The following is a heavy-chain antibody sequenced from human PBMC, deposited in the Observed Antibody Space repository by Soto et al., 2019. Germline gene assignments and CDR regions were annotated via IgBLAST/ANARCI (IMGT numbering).Heavy chain of an antibody. CDR3: ASGPIGDYTDGFDY. CDR2: IYHSGST. CDR1: GGSISSGGYS. J-gene: IGHJ4*02. Sequence: SETLSLTCAVSGGSISSGGYSWSWIRQPPGKGLEWIGYIYHSGSTYYNPSLKSRATISVDRSKNQFSLKLSSVTAADTAVYYCASGPIGDYTDGFDYWGQGTLVTVSS. V-gene: IGHV4-30-2*01. D-gene: IGHD4-17*01.